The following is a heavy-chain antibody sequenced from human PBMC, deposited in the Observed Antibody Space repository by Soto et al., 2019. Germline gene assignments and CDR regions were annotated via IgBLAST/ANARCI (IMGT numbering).Heavy chain of an antibody. Sequence: GASVKVSCKASGYTFTGYYMHWGRQAPGQGLEWMGWINPNSGGTNYAQKFQGWVTMTRDTSISTAYMELSRLRSDDTAVYYWSREGSSGYCSGGSCSRAGYFQHWG. CDR2: INPNSGGT. D-gene: IGHD2-15*01. CDR1: GYTFTGYY. CDR3: SREGSSGYCSGGSCSRAGYFQH. J-gene: IGHJ1*01. V-gene: IGHV1-2*04.